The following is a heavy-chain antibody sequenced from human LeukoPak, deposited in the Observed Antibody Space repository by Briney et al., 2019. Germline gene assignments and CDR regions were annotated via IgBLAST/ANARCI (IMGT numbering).Heavy chain of an antibody. Sequence: KPSETLSLTCTVSGGSIGSGSYYWSWIRQPAGKGLEWIGRIYTSGSTNYNPSLKSRVTISVDTSKNQFSLKLSSVTAADTAVYYCARTIVGATDYWGQGTLVTVSS. CDR1: GGSIGSGSYY. V-gene: IGHV4-61*02. J-gene: IGHJ4*02. CDR3: ARTIVGATDY. CDR2: IYTSGST. D-gene: IGHD1-26*01.